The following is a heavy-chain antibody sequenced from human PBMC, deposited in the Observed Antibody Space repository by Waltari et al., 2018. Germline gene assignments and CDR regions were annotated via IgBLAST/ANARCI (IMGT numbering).Heavy chain of an antibody. CDR1: GYTFTESY. CDR2: ISPNSGDT. J-gene: IGHJ6*02. CDR3: ARGSRYCTSTTCPSSAFDV. V-gene: IGHV1-2*02. Sequence: QVQLVQSGAEVKKPGPSVKVSCKATGYTFTESYIQWVRRAPGQGLEWMGWISPNSGDTKFAQRFQGRVTMTRDTSISTAYMELSRLTSGDTAVYYCARGSRYCTSTTCPSSAFDVWGQGTTVTVSS. D-gene: IGHD2-2*01.